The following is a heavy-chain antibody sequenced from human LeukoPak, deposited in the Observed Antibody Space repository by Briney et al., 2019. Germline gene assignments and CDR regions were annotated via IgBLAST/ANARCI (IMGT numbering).Heavy chain of an antibody. J-gene: IGHJ4*02. CDR3: ARLGRYPLPDF. Sequence: GESLKISCKTSGYSFVSHWIVWVRQMPGKGLEWLGIIYPGDSDTRYSPSIQGQVTISADKSINTAYMQWSSLKASDTAMFYCARLGRYPLPDFWGQGTLVTVSS. CDR1: GYSFVSHW. CDR2: IYPGDSDT. V-gene: IGHV5-51*01. D-gene: IGHD1-1*01.